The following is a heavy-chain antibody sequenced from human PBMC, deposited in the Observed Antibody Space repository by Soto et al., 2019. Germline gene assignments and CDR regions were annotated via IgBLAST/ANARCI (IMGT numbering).Heavy chain of an antibody. CDR2: ISGSGGST. V-gene: IGHV3-23*01. Sequence: GGSLRLSWSASGFTFSSYAMSWVRQAPGKGLEWVSAISGSGGSTYYADSVKGRFTISRDNSKNTLYLQMNSLRAEDTAVYYCAKDKRLGNAFDIWGQGTMVTVSS. D-gene: IGHD6-25*01. CDR3: AKDKRLGNAFDI. J-gene: IGHJ3*02. CDR1: GFTFSSYA.